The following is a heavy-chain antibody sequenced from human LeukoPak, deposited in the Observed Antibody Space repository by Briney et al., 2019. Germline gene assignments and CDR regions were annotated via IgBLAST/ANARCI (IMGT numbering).Heavy chain of an antibody. Sequence: ASVKVSCKASGYTFTSYAMHWVRQAPGQRLEWMGWINAGNGNTKYSQKFQGRVTITRDTSASTAYMELISLISEDTAVYYCAREDAHGGYSYGFWGQGTLVTVSS. CDR1: GYTFTSYA. J-gene: IGHJ4*02. CDR2: INAGNGNT. CDR3: AREDAHGGYSYGF. D-gene: IGHD5-18*01. V-gene: IGHV1-3*01.